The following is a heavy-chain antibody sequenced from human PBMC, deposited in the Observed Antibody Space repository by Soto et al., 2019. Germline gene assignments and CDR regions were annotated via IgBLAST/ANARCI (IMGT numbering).Heavy chain of an antibody. CDR3: ARDARELLLHWFDP. J-gene: IGHJ5*02. CDR1: GFTFSSYG. V-gene: IGHV3-33*01. Sequence: XGSLRLSCAASGFTFSSYGMHWVRQAPGKGLEWVAVIWYDGSNKYYADSVKGRFTISRDNSKNTLYLQMNSLRAEDTAVYYCARDARELLLHWFDPWGQGTLVTVSS. D-gene: IGHD1-26*01. CDR2: IWYDGSNK.